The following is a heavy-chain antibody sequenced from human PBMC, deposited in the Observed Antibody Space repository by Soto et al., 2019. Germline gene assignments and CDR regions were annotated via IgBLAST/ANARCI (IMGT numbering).Heavy chain of an antibody. Sequence: QITLKESGPTLVRPTQTLTLTCTFSGFSLSSSGEAVGWIRQPPGKALEWLALIYWNGIERYSPSLKSRLTIIKDTSKNQVVLTMTNMAPVDTATYFCAHGDPLDFHYWGPGTLVTVSP. CDR2: IYWNGIE. CDR3: AHGDPLDFHY. CDR1: GFSLSSSGEA. J-gene: IGHJ4*02. V-gene: IGHV2-5*01. D-gene: IGHD3-10*01.